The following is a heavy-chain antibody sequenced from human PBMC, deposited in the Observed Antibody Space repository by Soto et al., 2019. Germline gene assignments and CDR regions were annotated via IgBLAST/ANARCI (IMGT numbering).Heavy chain of an antibody. CDR2: TYYKSKWFN. CDR1: GDSVSSNSAG. J-gene: IGHJ6*03. CDR3: ARGSWDDVSGHYYMDV. D-gene: IGHD5-12*01. V-gene: IGHV6-1*01. Sequence: QVQLQLSGPGLMKPSQTLSLTCAISGDSVSSNSAGWNWVRQTPSRGLEWLGRTYYKSKWFNNYAVSVKSRIPINPDTSQNQFSLQLDSVTPADTAVYYCARGSWDDVSGHYYMDVWGKGTTVTVSS.